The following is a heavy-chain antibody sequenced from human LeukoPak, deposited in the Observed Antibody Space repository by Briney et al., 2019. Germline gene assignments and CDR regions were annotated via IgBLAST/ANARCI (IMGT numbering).Heavy chain of an antibody. Sequence: ASVKVSCKASGYTFTGYYMHWARQAPGQGLEWMGWINPNSGGTNYAQKFQGRVTMTRDTSISTAYMELSRLRSDDTAVYYCAREGPTGGYGFDYWGQGTLVTVSS. V-gene: IGHV1-2*02. J-gene: IGHJ4*02. CDR1: GYTFTGYY. CDR2: INPNSGGT. D-gene: IGHD5-12*01. CDR3: AREGPTGGYGFDY.